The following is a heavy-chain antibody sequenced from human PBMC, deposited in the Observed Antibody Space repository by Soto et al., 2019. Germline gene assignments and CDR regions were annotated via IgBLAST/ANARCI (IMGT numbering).Heavy chain of an antibody. D-gene: IGHD2-15*01. CDR3: ARGLVAATLYYFDY. Sequence: PGGSLRLSCAASGFTFSSYSMNWVRQAPGKGLEWVSYISSSSTIYYADSVKGRFTISRDNAKNSLYLQMNSLRAEDTAVYYCARGLVAATLYYFDYWGQGTLVTVSS. CDR1: GFTFSSYS. V-gene: IGHV3-48*01. CDR2: ISSSSTI. J-gene: IGHJ4*02.